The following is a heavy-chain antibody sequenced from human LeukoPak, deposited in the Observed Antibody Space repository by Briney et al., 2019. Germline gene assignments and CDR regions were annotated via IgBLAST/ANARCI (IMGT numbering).Heavy chain of an antibody. CDR3: ARAGAYCGGDCYLDAFDI. D-gene: IGHD2-21*02. Sequence: SCKASGYTFTSYYMHWVRQAPGKGLEWVAVISYDGSNKYYADSVKGRFTISRDNSKNTLYLQMNSLRAEDTAVYYCARAGAYCGGDCYLDAFDIWGQGTMVTVSS. CDR1: GYTFTSYY. J-gene: IGHJ3*02. CDR2: ISYDGSNK. V-gene: IGHV3-30*04.